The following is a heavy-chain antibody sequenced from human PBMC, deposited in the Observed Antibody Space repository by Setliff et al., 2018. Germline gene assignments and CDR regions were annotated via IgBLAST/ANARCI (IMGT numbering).Heavy chain of an antibody. J-gene: IGHJ4*02. CDR3: AKATGFGELFI. Sequence: SETLSLTCTVSGDSITSGSYYWSWIRQPAGKGLEWIGQIYTRGSTNENPSLKSRVTISVDTSKNQVSLRLTSVTAADTDIYYCAKATGFGELFIWGQGTVVTVSS. CDR1: GDSITSGSYY. D-gene: IGHD3-10*01. CDR2: IYTRGST. V-gene: IGHV4-61*09.